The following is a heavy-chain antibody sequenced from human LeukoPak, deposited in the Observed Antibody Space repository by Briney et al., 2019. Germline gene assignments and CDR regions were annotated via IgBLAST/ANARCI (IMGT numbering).Heavy chain of an antibody. CDR1: GYTFTSYG. V-gene: IGHV1-18*01. CDR3: ARCSQLLWFGELSSYYGMDV. J-gene: IGHJ6*02. D-gene: IGHD3-10*01. Sequence: ASVKVSCKASGYTFTSYGVRWMRQAPGQWLELMGWISAYNGNTNYAQKLQGRVTMTTDTSTSTAYMELRSLRSDDTAVYYCARCSQLLWFGELSSYYGMDVWGQGTTVTVSS. CDR2: ISAYNGNT.